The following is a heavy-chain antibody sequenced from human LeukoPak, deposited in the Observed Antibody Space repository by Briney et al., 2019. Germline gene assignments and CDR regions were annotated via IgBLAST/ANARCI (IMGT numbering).Heavy chain of an antibody. CDR3: ARLYLPATRFDY. J-gene: IGHJ4*02. Sequence: SETLSLTCTVSGGSMSNYYWNWIRQPPGKGLEWIGYVYYSGTTNYNPSLKSRVSMSVDTSKNQFSLKLSSVTAADTAVYYCARLYLPATRFDYWGQGTLVTVSS. V-gene: IGHV4-59*08. CDR2: VYYSGTT. D-gene: IGHD5-24*01. CDR1: GGSMSNYY.